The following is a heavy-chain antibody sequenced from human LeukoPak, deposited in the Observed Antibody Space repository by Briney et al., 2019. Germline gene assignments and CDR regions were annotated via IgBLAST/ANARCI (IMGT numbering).Heavy chain of an antibody. CDR3: AKDEEYGSYNWFDS. CDR2: ISGSGGST. J-gene: IGHJ5*01. D-gene: IGHD3-10*01. CDR1: GFTFSSYG. V-gene: IGHV3-23*01. Sequence: GGSLRLSCAASGFTFSSYGMSWVRQAPGKGLEWVSAISGSGGSTYYADSVKGRFTISRDNSKNTLYLQMNSLRAEDTAVYYCAKDEEYGSYNWFDSWGQGTLVTVSS.